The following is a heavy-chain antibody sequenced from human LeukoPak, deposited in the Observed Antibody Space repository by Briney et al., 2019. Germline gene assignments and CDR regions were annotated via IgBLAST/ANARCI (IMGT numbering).Heavy chain of an antibody. Sequence: GRSLRLSCAASGFTFSSYAMHWIRQAPGKGLEWVANRNQDGSGKYYVDSVKGRFTISRDNAKNSLYLQMNSLRSEDTAIYYCAEGTTGWGQGTLVTVSS. V-gene: IGHV3-7*01. CDR2: RNQDGSGK. D-gene: IGHD1-1*01. CDR3: AEGTTG. CDR1: GFTFSSYA. J-gene: IGHJ1*01.